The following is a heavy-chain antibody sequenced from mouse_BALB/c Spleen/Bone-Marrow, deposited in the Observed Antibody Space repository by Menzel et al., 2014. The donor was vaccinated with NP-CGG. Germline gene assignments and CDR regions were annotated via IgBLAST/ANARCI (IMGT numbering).Heavy chain of an antibody. Sequence: EVQLVESGGGLVQPGGSLKLSCAASGFTFSSYTMSWVRQTPEKRLEWVTYISNGGVSTYYADAVNGRFTISRDNAKNTLCLQMSSLKSEDTAMYYCTRDGFDVGGAMDYWGQRTSVTVSS. V-gene: IGHV5-12-2*01. D-gene: IGHD2-2*01. J-gene: IGHJ4*01. CDR3: TRDGFDVGGAMDY. CDR2: ISNGGVST. CDR1: GFTFSSYT.